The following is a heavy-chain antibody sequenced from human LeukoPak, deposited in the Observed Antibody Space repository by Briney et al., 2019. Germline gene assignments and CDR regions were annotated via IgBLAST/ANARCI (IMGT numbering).Heavy chain of an antibody. V-gene: IGHV3-23*01. CDR1: GFTFSNYA. Sequence: GGSLRLSCAASGFTFSNYAMSWVRQAPGKGLEWVSAISDDGDSTYYADSVKGRFTISRDKSKNTLDLQMNSLRAEDSAIYYCARDSPVLTVWGQGTTVTVSS. D-gene: IGHD3-9*01. CDR3: ARDSPVLTV. J-gene: IGHJ6*02. CDR2: ISDDGDST.